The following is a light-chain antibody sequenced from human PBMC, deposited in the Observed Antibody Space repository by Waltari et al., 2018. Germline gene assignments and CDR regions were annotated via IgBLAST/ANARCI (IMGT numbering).Light chain of an antibody. CDR3: CSYVGGAKVT. CDR2: DGD. CDR1: ASDAGPYKL. J-gene: IGLJ2*01. V-gene: IGLV2-23*01. Sequence: QSALTQPASVSGSPGQSITFSCTGTASDAGPYKLVSWYQHHPVTAPKLLIYDGDKRPSGVSSRFSASKSGDTASLTISGLQAEDEADYYCCSYVGGAKVTFGGGTKVTVL.